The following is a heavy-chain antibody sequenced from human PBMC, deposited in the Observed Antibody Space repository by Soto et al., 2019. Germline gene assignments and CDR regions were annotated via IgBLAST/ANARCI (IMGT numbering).Heavy chain of an antibody. D-gene: IGHD4-17*01. J-gene: IGHJ4*02. CDR3: ARLPKGSRVTS. CDR1: GVRFSDHS. CDR2: ITSSGDAI. V-gene: IGHV3-48*02. Sequence: EVQLLESGGGLIHPGGSLRLSGVASGVRFSDHSMNWVRQAPGKGLEWVSYITSSGDAIYYADSVKGRFTVARDNAKNSLFLQMHSLRDADTALYYCARLPKGSRVTSWGQGTLVTVSS.